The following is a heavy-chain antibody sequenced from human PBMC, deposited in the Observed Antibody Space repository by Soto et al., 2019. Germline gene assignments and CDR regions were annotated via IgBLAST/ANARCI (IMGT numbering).Heavy chain of an antibody. CDR2: ISGSGGST. Sequence: GGSLRLSCAASGFTFSSYAMSWVRQAPGKGLEWVSAISGSGGSTYYADSVKGRFTISRDNSKNTLYLQMNSLRAEDTAVYYCAKDVDSSSSPFYYYYYCMDVWGQGTTVTVSS. CDR3: AKDVDSSSSPFYYYYYCMDV. CDR1: GFTFSSYA. V-gene: IGHV3-23*01. D-gene: IGHD6-13*01. J-gene: IGHJ6*02.